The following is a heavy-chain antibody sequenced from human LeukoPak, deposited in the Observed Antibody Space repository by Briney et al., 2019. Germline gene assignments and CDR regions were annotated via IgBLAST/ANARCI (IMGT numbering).Heavy chain of an antibody. D-gene: IGHD4-17*01. CDR1: GGSISSYY. CDR2: IYYSGST. V-gene: IGHV4-59*01. J-gene: IGHJ4*02. CDR3: ARTGSTVTMLYPFDH. Sequence: PSETLSLTCTVSGGSISSYYWSWVRQPPGKGLEWIGYIYYSGSTNYNPSLKSRVTMSVDTSKNQFSLKLSSVTAADTAVYYCARTGSTVTMLYPFDHWGQGTLVTVSS.